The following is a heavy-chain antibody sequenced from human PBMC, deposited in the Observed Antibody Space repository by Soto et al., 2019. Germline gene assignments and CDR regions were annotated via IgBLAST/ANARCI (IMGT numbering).Heavy chain of an antibody. Sequence: SETLSLTCTVSGGSISSYYWSWIRQPPGXGLEWXGYIXXXGXXXXXXXXXXXXXXXXXXXXNQFSLKLSSVTAADTAVYYCARAYVDYFDYWGQGTLVTVSS. CDR2: IXXXGXX. CDR1: GGSISSYY. J-gene: IGHJ4*02. D-gene: IGHD3-16*01. V-gene: IGHV4-59*08. CDR3: ARAYVDYFDY.